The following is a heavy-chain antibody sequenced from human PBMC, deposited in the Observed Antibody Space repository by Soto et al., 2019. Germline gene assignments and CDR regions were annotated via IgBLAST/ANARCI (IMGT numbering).Heavy chain of an antibody. CDR2: IIPLFRKT. J-gene: IGHJ6*02. CDR3: ARARLSNGDPNTYFFNGLDV. V-gene: IGHV1-69*01. Sequence: QVQLVQSGAEVKRPGSSVKVSCKASGDMFRNSAFSWVRQAPGQGLAWMGVIIPLFRKTDVAQKFQGRVNFTADESTSSLYMEVSSLTSEDTAVYYCARARLSNGDPNTYFFNGLDVWGQGTTITVSS. CDR1: GDMFRNSA. D-gene: IGHD3-10*01.